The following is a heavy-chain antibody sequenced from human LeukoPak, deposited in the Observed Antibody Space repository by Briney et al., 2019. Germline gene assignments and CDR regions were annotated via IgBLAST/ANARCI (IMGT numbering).Heavy chain of an antibody. J-gene: IGHJ4*02. CDR2: ISWNSANI. CDR1: GFTFDAHA. Sequence: GRSLRLSCAASGFTFDAHAMHWVRQAPGRGLEWVSGISWNSANIGYADSVRGRFTISRDNAKNSLYLQVNSLRAEDAALYYCAEDMFYCSSNSCSLDTNGLDYWGRGTLVTVSS. D-gene: IGHD2-2*01. V-gene: IGHV3-9*01. CDR3: AEDMFYCSSNSCSLDTNGLDY.